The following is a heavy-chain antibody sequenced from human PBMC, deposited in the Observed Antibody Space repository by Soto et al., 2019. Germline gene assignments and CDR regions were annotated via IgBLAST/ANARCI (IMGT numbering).Heavy chain of an antibody. CDR3: ARDLVDTAMVPDYGMDV. V-gene: IGHV1-18*01. Sequence: GASVKVSCTASGYTFTSYGISWVRQAPGQGLEWMGWISAYNGNTNYAQKLQGRVTMTTDTSTSTAYMELRSLRSDDTAVYYCARDLVDTAMVPDYGMDVWGQGTTVTVSS. J-gene: IGHJ6*02. CDR1: GYTFTSYG. CDR2: ISAYNGNT. D-gene: IGHD5-18*01.